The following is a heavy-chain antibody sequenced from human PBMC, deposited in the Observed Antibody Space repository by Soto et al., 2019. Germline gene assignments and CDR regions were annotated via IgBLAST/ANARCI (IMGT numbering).Heavy chain of an antibody. CDR3: ARAPTNGREADY. V-gene: IGHV1-8*01. J-gene: IGHJ4*02. D-gene: IGHD2-2*01. Sequence: QVQLVQSGAEVKKPGASVKVSCKASGYTFTSYDINWVRQATGQVLEWMGWMNPNSGNIGYAQKFQGRVTMTRNTSISTAYMELSSLRSEDTAVYYCARAPTNGREADYWGQGTLVTVSS. CDR2: MNPNSGNI. CDR1: GYTFTSYD.